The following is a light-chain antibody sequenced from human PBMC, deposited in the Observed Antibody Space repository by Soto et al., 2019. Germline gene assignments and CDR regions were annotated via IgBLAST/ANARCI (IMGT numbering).Light chain of an antibody. CDR1: SSDVGSYNL. Sequence: QPVLTQPAPVSGSPGQSITISCTGTSSDVGSYNLVSWYQQHPGKAPKLMIYEGSKRPSGVSNRFSGSKSGNTASLTISGLQAEDEADYYCCSYAGSSTFVVFGGGTKLTVL. V-gene: IGLV2-23*03. CDR3: CSYAGSSTFVV. J-gene: IGLJ2*01. CDR2: EGS.